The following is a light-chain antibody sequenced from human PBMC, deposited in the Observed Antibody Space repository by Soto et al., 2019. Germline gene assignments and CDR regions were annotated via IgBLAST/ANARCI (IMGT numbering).Light chain of an antibody. CDR1: SSDLGNYDF. Sequence: QSALTQPASLSGAPGQSIPISCTGTSSDLGNYDFVSWYQQVPGTAPKAMIYEVSSRPSGVSNRFSGSKSGNTASLTIYGLQAEDEAYYYCSSYTTSTSFILFGGGTKVTVL. CDR3: SSYTTSTSFIL. CDR2: EVS. J-gene: IGLJ2*01. V-gene: IGLV2-14*01.